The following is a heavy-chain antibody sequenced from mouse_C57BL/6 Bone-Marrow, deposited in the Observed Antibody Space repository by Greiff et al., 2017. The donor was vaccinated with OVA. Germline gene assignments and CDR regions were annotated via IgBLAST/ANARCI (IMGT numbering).Heavy chain of an antibody. Sequence: VQLVESGAELVRPGASVKLSCKASGYTFTDYYINWVKQRPGQGLEWIARIYPGSGNTYYNEKFKGKATLTAEKSSSTAYMQLSSLTSEDSAVYCCAGDGDYWFAYWGQGTLVTVSA. V-gene: IGHV1-76*01. CDR2: IYPGSGNT. CDR1: GYTFTDYY. D-gene: IGHD2-13*01. J-gene: IGHJ3*01. CDR3: AGDGDYWFAY.